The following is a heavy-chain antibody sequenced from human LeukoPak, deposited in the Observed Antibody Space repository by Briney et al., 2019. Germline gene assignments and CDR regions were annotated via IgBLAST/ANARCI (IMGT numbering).Heavy chain of an antibody. CDR1: GGSISSYY. D-gene: IGHD4-11*01. V-gene: IGHV4-59*08. Sequence: SKTLSLTCTVSGGSISSYYWSWIRQPPGKGLEWIGYIYYSGSTNYNPSLKSRVTISVDTSKNQFSLKLSSVTAADTAVYYCARQTTVTTYNWFDPWGQGTLVTVSS. CDR3: ARQTTVTTYNWFDP. CDR2: IYYSGST. J-gene: IGHJ5*02.